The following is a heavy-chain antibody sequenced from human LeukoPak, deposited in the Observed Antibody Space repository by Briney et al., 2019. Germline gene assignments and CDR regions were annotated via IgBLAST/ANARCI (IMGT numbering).Heavy chain of an antibody. D-gene: IGHD3-22*01. J-gene: IGHJ4*02. V-gene: IGHV3-7*01. Sequence: GGSLRLSCAASGFTFSSYWMSWARQAPGKGLEWVANIKQDGSEKYYVDSVKGRFTISRDNAKTSLYLQMNSLRGEDMAVYYCARVYSSGYYYEYWGQGTLVTVSS. CDR2: IKQDGSEK. CDR1: GFTFSSYW. CDR3: ARVYSSGYYYEY.